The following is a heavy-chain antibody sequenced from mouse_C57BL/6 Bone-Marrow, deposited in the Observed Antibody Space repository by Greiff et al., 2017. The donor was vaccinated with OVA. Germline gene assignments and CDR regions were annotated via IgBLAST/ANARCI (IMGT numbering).Heavy chain of an antibody. CDR1: GFTFSSYA. CDR2: ISSGGDYI. V-gene: IGHV5-9-1*02. D-gene: IGHD4-1*01. CDR3: KKGNWDRAMDY. Sequence: EVKLVESGEGLVKPGGSLKLSCAASGFTFSSYAMSWVRQTPEQRLEWVAYISSGGDYIYYADTVKGRFTISRDNARNTLYLQMSSLESEDTSMYYCKKGNWDRAMDYWGQGTSVTVSS. J-gene: IGHJ4*01.